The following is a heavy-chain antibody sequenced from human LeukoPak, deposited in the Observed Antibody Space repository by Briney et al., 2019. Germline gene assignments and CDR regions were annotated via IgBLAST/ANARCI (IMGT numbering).Heavy chain of an antibody. V-gene: IGHV3-74*01. CDR2: INSDGSDT. Sequence: GGSLRLSCAASGFTFSSYWMHRVRQAPGKGPVWVSHINSDGSDTNYADSVKGRFTISRDNAKNTVYLQMSNLRAEDTAVYYCAREGASSIAVAGTFDYWGQGTLVTVSS. CDR1: GFTFSSYW. CDR3: AREGASSIAVAGTFDY. J-gene: IGHJ4*02. D-gene: IGHD6-19*01.